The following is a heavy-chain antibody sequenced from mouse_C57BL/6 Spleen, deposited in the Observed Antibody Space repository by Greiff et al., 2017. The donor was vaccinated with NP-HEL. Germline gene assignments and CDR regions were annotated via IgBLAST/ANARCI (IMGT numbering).Heavy chain of an antibody. V-gene: IGHV14-3*01. J-gene: IGHJ2*01. D-gene: IGHD1-1*01. CDR1: GFNIKNTY. CDR3: ARGLYGSSYEEHFDY. CDR2: IDPANGNT. Sequence: EVQLKESVAELVRPGASVKLSCTASGFNIKNTYMHWVKQRPEQGLEWIGRIDPANGNTKYAPKFQGKATITADTSSNTASLQLSSLTSEDTAIYYCARGLYGSSYEEHFDYWGQGTTLTVSS.